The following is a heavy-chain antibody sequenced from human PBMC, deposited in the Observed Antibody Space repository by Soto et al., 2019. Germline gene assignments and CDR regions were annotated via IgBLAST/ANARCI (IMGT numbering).Heavy chain of an antibody. D-gene: IGHD6-19*01. CDR3: ATXKREKQWLVQYYYGMDV. Sequence: ASVKVSCKVSGYTLTELSMHWVRQAPGKGLEWMGGFDPEDGETIYAQKFQGRVTMTEDTSTDTAYMELSSLRSEDTAVYYCATXKREKQWLVQYYYGMDVWGQGTTVTVSS. CDR1: GYTLTELS. J-gene: IGHJ6*02. V-gene: IGHV1-24*01. CDR2: FDPEDGET.